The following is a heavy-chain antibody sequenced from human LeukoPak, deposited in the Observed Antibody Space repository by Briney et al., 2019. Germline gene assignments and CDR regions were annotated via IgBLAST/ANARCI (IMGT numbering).Heavy chain of an antibody. J-gene: IGHJ4*02. CDR1: GFTFGSYG. CDR2: IGYDRNSK. V-gene: IGHV3-30*02. D-gene: IGHD4-17*01. Sequence: GGSLRLSCAAYGFTFGSYGIHWVRQAPGKGLEWMAFIGYDRNSKHYADSVKGRFTISGDNSKNTLYLQMNSLRTEDTAVYYCAKNRRASGDYAGAFDYWGQGTLVTVSS. CDR3: AKNRRASGDYAGAFDY.